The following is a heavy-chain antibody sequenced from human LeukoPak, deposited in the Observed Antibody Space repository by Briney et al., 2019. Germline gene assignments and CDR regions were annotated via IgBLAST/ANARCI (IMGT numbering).Heavy chain of an antibody. CDR3: ARGRFYSDFVDY. Sequence: PSETLSLTCTVSGGSISSYYWTWIRQPAGKGLEWIGRIYTTGSTNYNPSLNSRVTMSVDTSKNQFSLKLSSVTAADTAVYYCARGRFYSDFVDYWGQGTLVTVSS. CDR2: IYTTGST. V-gene: IGHV4-4*07. J-gene: IGHJ4*02. CDR1: GGSISSYY. D-gene: IGHD4-11*01.